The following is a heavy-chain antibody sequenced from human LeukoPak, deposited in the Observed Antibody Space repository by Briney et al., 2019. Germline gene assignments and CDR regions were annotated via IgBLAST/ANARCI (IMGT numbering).Heavy chain of an antibody. J-gene: IGHJ6*02. CDR3: ARRGFYGSNLYYAMDV. CDR1: GYRFTTYW. D-gene: IGHD4-23*01. V-gene: IGHV5-51*01. Sequence: GESLKISCKGSGYRFTTYWIGWVRQMPGKGLEWMGIIYPDDSDTRYSPSFQGQVTISADKSINTAYLQRNSLKASDTAMYYCARRGFYGSNLYYAMDVWGQGTTVTVSS. CDR2: IYPDDSDT.